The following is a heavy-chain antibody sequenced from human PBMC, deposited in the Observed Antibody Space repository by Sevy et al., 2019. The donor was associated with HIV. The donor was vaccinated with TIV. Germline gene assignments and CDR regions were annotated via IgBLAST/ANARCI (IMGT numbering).Heavy chain of an antibody. CDR1: GFTFSSYW. J-gene: IGHJ6*02. CDR3: ARELRQSGCQLLVYYYYGMDV. D-gene: IGHD2-2*01. V-gene: IGHV3-7*01. Sequence: GGSLRLSCAASGFTFSSYWMSWVRQAPGKGLEWVANIKQDGSEKYYVDSVKGRFTISRDNAKNSLYLQMNSLRAEDTAVYYCARELRQSGCQLLVYYYYGMDVWGQGTTVTVSS. CDR2: IKQDGSEK.